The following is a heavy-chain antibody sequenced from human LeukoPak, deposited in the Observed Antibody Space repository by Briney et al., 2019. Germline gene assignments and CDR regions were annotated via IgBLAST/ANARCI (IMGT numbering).Heavy chain of an antibody. Sequence: PGGSLRLSCAASGFTFSSYWMSWVRQAPGKGLEWVAKIKQDGRETYYVDSVKGRFTISRDNAKNSLYLKMNSLRAEDTAVYYCARDSLGYCSGGSCSVVWGQGTLVTVSS. CDR3: ARDSLGYCSGGSCSVV. J-gene: IGHJ4*02. CDR1: GFTFSSYW. D-gene: IGHD2-15*01. V-gene: IGHV3-7*01. CDR2: IKQDGRET.